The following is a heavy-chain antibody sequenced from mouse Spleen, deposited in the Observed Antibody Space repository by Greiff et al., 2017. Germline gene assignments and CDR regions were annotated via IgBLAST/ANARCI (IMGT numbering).Heavy chain of an antibody. J-gene: IGHJ1*01. D-gene: IGHD1-1*01. CDR3: ARRDYYGSSRYWYFDV. CDR2: INPSTGGT. CDR1: GYSFTGYY. Sequence: VQLQQSGPELVKPGASVKISCKASGYSFTGYYMNWVKQSPEKSLEWIGEINPSTGGTTYNQKFKAKATLTVDKSSSTAYMQLKSLTSEDSAVYYCARRDYYGSSRYWYFDVWGAGTTVTVSS. V-gene: IGHV1-42*01.